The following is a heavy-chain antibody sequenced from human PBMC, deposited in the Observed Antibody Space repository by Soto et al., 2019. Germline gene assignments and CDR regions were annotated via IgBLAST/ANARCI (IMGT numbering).Heavy chain of an antibody. V-gene: IGHV2-5*01. D-gene: IGHD4-17*01. CDR2: IYWNDDK. Sequence: QITLKESGPTLVKPTQTLTLTCTFSGFSLTTPGAGVGWIRQPPGKALEWLALIYWNDDKRYSPSLKNRLTITKDTYKNQVVLIMTNMDPVDTATYYCAHRGYGDYPRDNWFDPWGQGVPVIVSS. CDR3: AHRGYGDYPRDNWFDP. J-gene: IGHJ5*02. CDR1: GFSLTTPGAG.